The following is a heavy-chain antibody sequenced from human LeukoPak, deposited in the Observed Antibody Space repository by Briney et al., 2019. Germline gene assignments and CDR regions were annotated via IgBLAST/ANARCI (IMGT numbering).Heavy chain of an antibody. Sequence: GGSLRLSCAASGFTFSSYSMNWVRQAPGKGLEWVSSISSGSSHIYYADSVKGRFTISRDNGKNSLYLQMDSLRVEDTAVYYCASGRYDCSSIGCQNDFWGQGALVTVSS. CDR3: ASGRYDCSSIGCQNDF. D-gene: IGHD2-2*01. V-gene: IGHV3-21*06. CDR2: ISSGSSHI. J-gene: IGHJ4*02. CDR1: GFTFSSYS.